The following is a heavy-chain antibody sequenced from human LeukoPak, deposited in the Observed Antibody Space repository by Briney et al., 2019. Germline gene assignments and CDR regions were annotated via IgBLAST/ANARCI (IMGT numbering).Heavy chain of an antibody. Sequence: PSETLSLTCTVSGGSVSNAGYYWTWIRQPPGKGLEWIGHVSSSGTNYDPSLKTRVTISIDTSKNQFSLKLTSATAADTAVYYCARGDDYKSTLFDYWGQGTLVTVSS. V-gene: IGHV4-61*08. J-gene: IGHJ4*02. D-gene: IGHD5-12*01. CDR1: GGSVSNAGYY. CDR2: VSSSGT. CDR3: ARGDDYKSTLFDY.